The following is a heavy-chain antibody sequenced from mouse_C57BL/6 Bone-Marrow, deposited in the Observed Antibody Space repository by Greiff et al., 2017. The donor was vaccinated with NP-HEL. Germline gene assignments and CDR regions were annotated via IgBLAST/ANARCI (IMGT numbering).Heavy chain of an antibody. D-gene: IGHD2-3*01. CDR1: GYTFTSYG. V-gene: IGHV1-81*01. J-gene: IGHJ1*03. Sequence: VQLQESGAELARPGASVKLSCKASGYTFTSYGISWVKQRTGQGLEWIGEIYPRSGNTYYNEKFKGKATLTADKSSSTAYMELRSLTSEDSAVYFCARRGDDGYYDWYFDVWGTGTTVTVSS. CDR2: IYPRSGNT. CDR3: ARRGDDGYYDWYFDV.